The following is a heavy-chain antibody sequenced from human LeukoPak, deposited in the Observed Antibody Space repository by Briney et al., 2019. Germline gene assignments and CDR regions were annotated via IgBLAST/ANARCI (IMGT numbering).Heavy chain of an antibody. J-gene: IGHJ2*01. CDR3: ASSKETGNYWYFDL. CDR1: GYTFTSYD. Sequence: RASVKVSCKASGYTFTSYDINWVRQATGQGLEWMGWINAGNGNTKYSQKFQGRVTITRDTSASTAYMELSSLRSEDTAVYYCASSKETGNYWYFDLWGRGTLVTVSS. CDR2: INAGNGNT. V-gene: IGHV1-3*01.